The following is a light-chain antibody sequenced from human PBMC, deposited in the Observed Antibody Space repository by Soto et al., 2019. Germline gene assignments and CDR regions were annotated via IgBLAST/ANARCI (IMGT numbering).Light chain of an antibody. Sequence: EIVMTQSLATLSVSPGEGAIISSRASQSVSSNLAWYQQKPGQAPRLLIYAASTRATGIPARFRGSGSETEFPLTITSLQSEDFAVYYCQQYNNCPPLTFGGGTKVEIK. CDR2: AAS. CDR1: QSVSSN. V-gene: IGKV3-15*01. CDR3: QQYNNCPPLT. J-gene: IGKJ4*01.